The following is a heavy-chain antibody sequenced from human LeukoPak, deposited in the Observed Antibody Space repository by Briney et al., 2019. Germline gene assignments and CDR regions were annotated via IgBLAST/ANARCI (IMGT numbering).Heavy chain of an antibody. V-gene: IGHV4-34*01. D-gene: IGHD6-13*01. J-gene: IGHJ6*03. CDR2: INHSGST. Sequence: PSETLSLTCAVYGGSFSGYYWSWIRQPPGKGLEWIGEINHSGSTNYNPSLKSRVTISVDTSKNQFSLKLSSVTAADTAVYHCARGVAAAGPDYYYYYMDVWGKGTTVTVSS. CDR1: GGSFSGYY. CDR3: ARGVAAAGPDYYYYYMDV.